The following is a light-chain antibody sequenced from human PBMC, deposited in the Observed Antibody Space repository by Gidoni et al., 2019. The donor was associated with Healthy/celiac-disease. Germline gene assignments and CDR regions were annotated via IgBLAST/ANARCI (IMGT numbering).Light chain of an antibody. CDR1: QSVISY. CDR2: DAS. V-gene: IGKV3-11*01. Sequence: EIVLTQSPATLSLSLGERATLSYRASQSVISYLAWYHQKHVQAPRLHIYDASNRATGIPARFSGSGSGTDFTHTISSLEHEDFEVYYCQQRSNWPPITFGQGTRLEIK. CDR3: QQRSNWPPIT. J-gene: IGKJ5*01.